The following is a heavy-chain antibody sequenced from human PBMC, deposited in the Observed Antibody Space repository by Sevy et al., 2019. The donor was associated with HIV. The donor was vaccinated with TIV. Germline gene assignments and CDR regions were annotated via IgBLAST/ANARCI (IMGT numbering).Heavy chain of an antibody. CDR3: VKDMDPRYVYYYMDV. Sequence: GGSLRLSCAASGFTFDDYAMHWVRQAPGKGLEWVSGIGWNSDIIAYADSVMGRFTISRDNAKNSLYLQMNSLRAEDTALYYCVKDMDPRYVYYYMDVWGKGTTVTVSS. J-gene: IGHJ6*03. CDR2: IGWNSDII. V-gene: IGHV3-9*01. CDR1: GFTFDDYA. D-gene: IGHD5-12*01.